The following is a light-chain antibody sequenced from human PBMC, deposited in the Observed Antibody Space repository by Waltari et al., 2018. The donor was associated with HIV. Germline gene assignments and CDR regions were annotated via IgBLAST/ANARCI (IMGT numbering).Light chain of an antibody. Sequence: QSALTQPRSVSGSPGQSVTISCTGTSSDVGDYNYVSWYQQHPGKAPKLMIFDVNKRASGVPDRFSGSKSGNTASLTISGLQAEDEAEYYCCSYADDYTWVFGGGTKLTVL. V-gene: IGLV2-11*01. J-gene: IGLJ3*02. CDR3: CSYADDYTWV. CDR2: DVN. CDR1: SSDVGDYNY.